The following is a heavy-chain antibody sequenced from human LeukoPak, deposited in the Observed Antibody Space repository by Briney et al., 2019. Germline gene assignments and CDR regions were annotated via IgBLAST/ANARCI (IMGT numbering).Heavy chain of an antibody. J-gene: IGHJ5*02. D-gene: IGHD2-2*01. Sequence: PSETLSLTCTVSGGSISSGGYYWSWIRQHPGKGLEWIGYIYYSGSTYYNPSLKSRVTISVDTSKNQFSLKLSSVTAADTAVYYCASEKVAPATPQAPGGRCGPWAQGTLFT. V-gene: IGHV4-31*03. CDR2: IYYSGST. CDR3: ASEKVAPATPQAPGGRCGP. CDR1: GGSISSGGYY.